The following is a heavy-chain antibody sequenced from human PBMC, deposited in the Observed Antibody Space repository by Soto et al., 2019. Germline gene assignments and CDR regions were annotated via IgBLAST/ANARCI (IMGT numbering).Heavy chain of an antibody. CDR1: GYSISSGYY. D-gene: IGHD3-22*01. CDR3: ARGSVDTVDSSGFYEY. CDR2: IYHDGST. Sequence: SETLSLTCAVSGYSISSGYYWGWIRQPPGKGLEWIGSIYHDGSTYYNPSLKSRVTISVDTSKSQFSLKLTSVTAADRAVYYCARGSVDTVDSSGFYEYWGQGTPVTVSS. V-gene: IGHV4-38-2*01. J-gene: IGHJ4*02.